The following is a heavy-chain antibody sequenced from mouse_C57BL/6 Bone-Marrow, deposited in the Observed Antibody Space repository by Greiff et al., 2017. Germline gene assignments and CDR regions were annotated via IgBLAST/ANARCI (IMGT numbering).Heavy chain of an antibody. J-gene: IGHJ2*01. Sequence: VQLQQSGAELVRPGASVKLSCTASGFNIKDDYMHWVKQRPEQGLEWIGWIDPENGDTEYASKFQGKATITADTSSNTAYLQLSSLTSEDTAVYYCTTRYYGSFYYCDYWGQGTTLTVSS. V-gene: IGHV14-4*01. CDR1: GFNIKDDY. CDR2: IDPENGDT. CDR3: TTRYYGSFYYCDY. D-gene: IGHD1-1*01.